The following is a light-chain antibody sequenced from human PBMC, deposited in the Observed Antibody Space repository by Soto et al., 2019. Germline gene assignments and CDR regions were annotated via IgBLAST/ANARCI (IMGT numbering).Light chain of an antibody. Sequence: AIQMTQSPSSLSASVGDRVTITCRASQDIRNELGWYQQRPGKAPKALIYGASNLQSGVPSRFSGSGFGTDFTLTISSLQPEDFATYYCLQDRNYPRTFGQGTKVES. CDR1: QDIRNE. CDR3: LQDRNYPRT. CDR2: GAS. V-gene: IGKV1-6*01. J-gene: IGKJ1*01.